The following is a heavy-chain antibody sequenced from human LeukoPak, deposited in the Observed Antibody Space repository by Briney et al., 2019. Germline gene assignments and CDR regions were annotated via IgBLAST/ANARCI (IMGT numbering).Heavy chain of an antibody. CDR3: TTEPYSSGWPYYFDY. J-gene: IGHJ4*02. CDR2: IKSKTDGGTT. V-gene: IGHV3-15*01. Sequence: GGSLRLSCAASVFTFSNAWMSWVRQAPGKGLEWVGRIKSKTDGGTTDYAAPVKGRFTISRDDSKNTLYLQMNSLKTEDTAVYYCTTEPYSSGWPYYFDYWGQGTLVTVSS. D-gene: IGHD6-19*01. CDR1: VFTFSNAW.